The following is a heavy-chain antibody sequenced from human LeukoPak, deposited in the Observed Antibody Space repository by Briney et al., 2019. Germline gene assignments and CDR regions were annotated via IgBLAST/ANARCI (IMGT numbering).Heavy chain of an antibody. Sequence: GGSLRLSCAASGFTFSDYYMNWIRQAPGKGLEWVSYISSSGDAIYYADSLKGRITISRDNAKKSLFLQMSSLRADDTAVYYCARGAARGETYYYYMDVWGKGTTVTVSS. CDR3: ARGAARGETYYYYMDV. V-gene: IGHV3-11*01. J-gene: IGHJ6*03. D-gene: IGHD6-6*01. CDR1: GFTFSDYY. CDR2: ISSSGDAI.